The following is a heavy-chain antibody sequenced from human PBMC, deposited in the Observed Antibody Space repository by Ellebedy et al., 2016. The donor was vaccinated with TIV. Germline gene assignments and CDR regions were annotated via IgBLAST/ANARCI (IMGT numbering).Heavy chain of an antibody. CDR1: GYTFTGYY. J-gene: IGHJ4*02. D-gene: IGHD4-17*01. CDR3: ARGSSIDYDDYPHSFDY. CDR2: INPNSGGT. Sequence: AASVKVSCKASGYTFTGYYMHWVRQAPGQGLEWMGWINPNSGGTNYAQKFQGWVTMTRDTSISTAYMELSRLRSDDTAVYYCARGSSIDYDDYPHSFDYWGQGTLVTVSS. V-gene: IGHV1-2*04.